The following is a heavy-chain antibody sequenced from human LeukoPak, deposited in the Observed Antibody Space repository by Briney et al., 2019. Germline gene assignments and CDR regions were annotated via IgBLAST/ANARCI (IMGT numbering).Heavy chain of an antibody. J-gene: IGHJ4*02. D-gene: IGHD4-17*01. V-gene: IGHV1-2*02. CDR3: AREVYGDSSFDY. CDR2: INPNTGGT. CDR1: GYSFIDNY. Sequence: ASVKVSCKASGYSFIDNYTHWVRQAPGQGLEWLGWINPNTGGTNFAQKFQGRVTMTRDTSISTAYMELSGLRSDDTAVYYCAREVYGDSSFDYWGQGALLTVSS.